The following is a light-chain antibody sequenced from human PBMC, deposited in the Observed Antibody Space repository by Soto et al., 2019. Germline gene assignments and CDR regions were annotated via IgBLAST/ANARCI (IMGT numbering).Light chain of an antibody. Sequence: DIQMTQSPSTLSASVGARVTITFRASQSISSWLAWYQKKPGKAPKLLIYKASSLESGVPSRFSGSGSGTEFTLTISSLQPDDFATYYCQQYNSYSRTFGQGTKVEIK. CDR1: QSISSW. CDR3: QQYNSYSRT. J-gene: IGKJ1*01. CDR2: KAS. V-gene: IGKV1-5*03.